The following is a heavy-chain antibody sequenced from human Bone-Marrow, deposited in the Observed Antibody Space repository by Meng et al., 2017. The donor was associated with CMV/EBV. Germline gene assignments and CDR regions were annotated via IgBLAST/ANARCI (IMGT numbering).Heavy chain of an antibody. CDR1: GFTFSSYS. V-gene: IGHV3-21*01. CDR2: ISSRSSYI. J-gene: IGHJ4*02. Sequence: GGSLRLSCAASGFTFSSYSMNWVRQAPGKGLEWVSSISSRSSYIYYADSVKGRFTISRDNAKNSLYLQMNSLRAEDTAVYYCARERGYCSSTSCYSEGFDYWGQGTLVTVSS. CDR3: ARERGYCSSTSCYSEGFDY. D-gene: IGHD2-2*01.